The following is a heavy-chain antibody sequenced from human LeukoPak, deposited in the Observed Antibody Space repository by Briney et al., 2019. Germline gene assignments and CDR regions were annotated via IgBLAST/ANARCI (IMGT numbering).Heavy chain of an antibody. CDR3: AREGPLASGYYYDY. J-gene: IGHJ4*02. D-gene: IGHD3-22*01. Sequence: GASVKVSCKASGGTFISYAMSWVRQAPGQGLEWMGGITPIFGTINYAQKFQGRVTITADESTSTAYMELSSLRSEDTAVYYCAREGPLASGYYYDYWGQGTLVTVSS. V-gene: IGHV1-69*13. CDR2: ITPIFGTI. CDR1: GGTFISYA.